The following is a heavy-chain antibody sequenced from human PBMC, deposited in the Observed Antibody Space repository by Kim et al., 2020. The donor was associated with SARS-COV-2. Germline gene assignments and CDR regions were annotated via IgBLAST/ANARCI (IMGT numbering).Heavy chain of an antibody. D-gene: IGHD3-10*01. CDR3: AKGRITMVRGALFYVDY. Sequence: KGRFTISRDNAKTTLYLQMNSRRAEDTAVYYCAKGRITMVRGALFYVDYWGQGTLVTVSS. J-gene: IGHJ4*02. V-gene: IGHV3-23*01.